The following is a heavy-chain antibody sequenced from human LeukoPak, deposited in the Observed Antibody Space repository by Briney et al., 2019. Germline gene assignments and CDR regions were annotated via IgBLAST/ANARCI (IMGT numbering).Heavy chain of an antibody. CDR3: AKDLGYVNYYYGMDV. V-gene: IGHV3-30*18. CDR1: GFTFSSYG. CDR2: ISYDGSNK. Sequence: GGSLRLSCAASGFTFSSYGMPWVRQAPGKGLEWVAVISYDGSNKYYADSVKGRFTISRDNSKNTLYLQMNSLRAEDTAVYYCAKDLGYVNYYYGMDVWGQGTTVTVSS. D-gene: IGHD1-1*01. J-gene: IGHJ6*02.